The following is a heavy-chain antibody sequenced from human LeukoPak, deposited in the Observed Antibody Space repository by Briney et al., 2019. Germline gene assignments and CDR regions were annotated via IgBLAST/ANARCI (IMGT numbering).Heavy chain of an antibody. V-gene: IGHV4-4*02. CDR1: GGSISSPNW. CDR3: ARVGHNWFDP. CDR2: IYHSGRT. J-gene: IGHJ5*02. D-gene: IGHD1-26*01. Sequence: PSGTLSLTCAVSGGSISSPNWWTWVRQPPGKGLEWIGEIYHSGRTNSNPSLESRVIMSVGKSKNQFSLKLTSMTAADTAVYYCARVGHNWFDPWGQGTLVTVSS.